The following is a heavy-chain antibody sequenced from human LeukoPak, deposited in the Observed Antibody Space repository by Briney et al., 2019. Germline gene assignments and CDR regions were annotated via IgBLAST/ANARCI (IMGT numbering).Heavy chain of an antibody. V-gene: IGHV3-30*02. Sequence: HPGGSLRLSCAASGFSFSSYGMHWVRQAPGKGLEWVAFIRYDGNIKHYADSVKGRFTISRDSSKNTLHLQMNSLRPEDTAVYYCAKGGSSSWDYFDYWGQGTLVTVSS. CDR3: AKGGSSSWDYFDY. CDR2: IRYDGNIK. CDR1: GFSFSSYG. J-gene: IGHJ4*02. D-gene: IGHD6-13*01.